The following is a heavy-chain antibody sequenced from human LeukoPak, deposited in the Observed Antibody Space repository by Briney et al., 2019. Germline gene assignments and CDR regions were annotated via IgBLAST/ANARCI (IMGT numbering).Heavy chain of an antibody. CDR2: IYTSGST. Sequence: SQTLSLTCTVSGGSISSGSYYWSWIRQPAGKGLEWIGRIYTSGSTNYNPSLKSRVTISVDTSKNQFSLKLSSVTAADTAVYYCAREQVGIAVAGLRGLGYWGQGTLVTVSS. CDR1: GGSISSGSYY. D-gene: IGHD6-19*01. J-gene: IGHJ4*02. V-gene: IGHV4-61*02. CDR3: AREQVGIAVAGLRGLGY.